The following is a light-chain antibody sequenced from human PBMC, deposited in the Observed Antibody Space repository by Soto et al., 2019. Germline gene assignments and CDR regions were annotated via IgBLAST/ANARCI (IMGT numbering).Light chain of an antibody. V-gene: IGLV1-40*01. CDR2: MTT. CDR1: SSNLGADKD. J-gene: IGLJ1*01. Sequence: QAVVTQPPSVSGAPGQTVTISCTGSSSNLGADKDVHWYQQLPGSAPKLLIYMTTNRPSGVPARFSGSKSGTSASLAITGLRAEDEAAYYCQSYDSSVTSYVFGSGTKVTVL. CDR3: QSYDSSVTSYV.